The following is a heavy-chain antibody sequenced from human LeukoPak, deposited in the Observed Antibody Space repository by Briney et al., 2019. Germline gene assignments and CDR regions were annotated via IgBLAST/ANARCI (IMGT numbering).Heavy chain of an antibody. J-gene: IGHJ4*02. Sequence: SETLSLTCAVYGGSFSGYYWSWIRQPPGKGLEWIGEINHSGSTNYNPSLKSRVTISVDTSKNQFSLKLSSVTAADTAVYYCARGRWSQQDFDYWGQGTLVTVSS. CDR2: INHSGST. D-gene: IGHD5-24*01. CDR3: ARGRWSQQDFDY. V-gene: IGHV4-34*01. CDR1: GGSFSGYY.